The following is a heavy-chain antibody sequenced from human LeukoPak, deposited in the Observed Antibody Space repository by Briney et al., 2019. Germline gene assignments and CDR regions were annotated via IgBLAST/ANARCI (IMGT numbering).Heavy chain of an antibody. Sequence: GGSLRLSCAVSGFIFSSYSLNWVRRAPGKGLEWVSYISSSGSTTYYADSVKGRFAISRDNAKNLLYLQMNSLRDEDTAMNYCARGSIYSGSYFDPWGQGTLVTVSS. V-gene: IGHV3-48*02. CDR1: GFIFSSYS. CDR2: ISSSGSTT. CDR3: ARGSIYSGSYFDP. D-gene: IGHD1-26*01. J-gene: IGHJ5*02.